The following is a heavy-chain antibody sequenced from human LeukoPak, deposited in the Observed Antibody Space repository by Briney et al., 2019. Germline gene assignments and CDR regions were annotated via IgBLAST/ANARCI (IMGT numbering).Heavy chain of an antibody. D-gene: IGHD1-1*01. CDR1: GYTFTSYG. CDR2: ISAYNGNT. V-gene: IGHV1-18*01. CDR3: ARDGDWNDLGDFDY. Sequence: ASVKVSCKASGYTFTSYGISWVRQAPGQGLEWIGWISAYNGNTNYAQKLQGRVTMTTDTSTSTAYMELRSLRSDDTAVYYCARDGDWNDLGDFDYWGQGTLVTVSS. J-gene: IGHJ4*02.